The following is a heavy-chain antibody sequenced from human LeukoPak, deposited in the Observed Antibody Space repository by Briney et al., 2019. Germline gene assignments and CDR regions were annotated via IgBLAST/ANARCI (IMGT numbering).Heavy chain of an antibody. CDR2: INPKSGGT. CDR3: ARVEWSFYGSESYGFFDF. D-gene: IGHD3-10*01. CDR1: GYTFTDYY. V-gene: IGHV1-2*02. Sequence: GASVKVSCKASGYTFTDYYMHWVRQAPGQGLEWMGWINPKSGGTNYAQKFQGSVTMTRDTSISTAYMELSRLRSDDTAVYYCARVEWSFYGSESYGFFDFWGQGTLVTVSS. J-gene: IGHJ4*03.